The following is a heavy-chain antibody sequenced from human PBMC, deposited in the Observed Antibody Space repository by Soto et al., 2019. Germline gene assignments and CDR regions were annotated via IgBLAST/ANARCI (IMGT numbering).Heavy chain of an antibody. CDR3: ARDGWVNYYFDY. V-gene: IGHV3-30-3*01. D-gene: IGHD1-7*01. Sequence: VGSLRLSCAASGFTFSSYAMHWVRQAPGKGLEWVAVISYDGSNKYYADSVKGRFTISRDNSKNTLYLQMNSLRAEDTAVYYCARDGWVNYYFDYWGQGTLVTVSS. J-gene: IGHJ4*02. CDR2: ISYDGSNK. CDR1: GFTFSSYA.